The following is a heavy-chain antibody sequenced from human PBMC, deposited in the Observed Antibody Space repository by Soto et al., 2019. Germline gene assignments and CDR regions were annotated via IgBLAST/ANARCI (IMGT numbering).Heavy chain of an antibody. V-gene: IGHV4-39*01. D-gene: IGHD6-6*01. CDR3: ARLAREQLVPLNNLYYFDY. J-gene: IGHJ4*02. CDR2: IYYSGST. Sequence: SETLSLTCTVSGGSISSSSYYWGWIRQPPGKGLEWIGSIYYSGSTYYNPSLKSRVTISVDTSKNQFSLKLSSVTAADTAVYYCARLAREQLVPLNNLYYFDYWGQGTLVTVSS. CDR1: GGSISSSSYY.